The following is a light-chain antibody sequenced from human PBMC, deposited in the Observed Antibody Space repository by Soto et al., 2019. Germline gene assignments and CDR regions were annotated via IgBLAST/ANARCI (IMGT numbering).Light chain of an antibody. CDR2: GAS. CDR1: QSISSSY. J-gene: IGKJ2*01. CDR3: QQYDSSPYT. Sequence: EMVLTQSPGTLSLSPGERATLSCRASQSISSSYLAWYQQKPGQAPRLLIYGASSRATGIPDRFSGSGSGTDFTLTISRLEPEDFAVYYCQQYDSSPYTFGQGTKVDIK. V-gene: IGKV3-20*01.